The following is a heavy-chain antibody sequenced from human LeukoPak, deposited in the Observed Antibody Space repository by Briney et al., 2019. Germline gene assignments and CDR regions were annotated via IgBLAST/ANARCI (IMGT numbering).Heavy chain of an antibody. D-gene: IGHD3-3*01. J-gene: IGHJ3*02. CDR1: GFTFSSYS. CDR3: ARGFTYYDFWSGSLGAFDI. V-gene: IGHV3-21*01. Sequence: GGSLRLSCAASGFTFSSYSMNWVRQAPGKGLEWVSSISSSSSYIYYADSVKGRFTISRDNAKNSLYLQMNSLRAEDTAVYYCARGFTYYDFWSGSLGAFDIWGQGTMVTVSS. CDR2: ISSSSSYI.